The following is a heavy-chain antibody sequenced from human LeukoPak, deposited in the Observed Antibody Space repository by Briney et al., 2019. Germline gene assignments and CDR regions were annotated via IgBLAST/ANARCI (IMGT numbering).Heavy chain of an antibody. CDR1: GFSLSTRGVG. J-gene: IGHJ4*02. V-gene: IGHV2-5*02. Sequence: ESGPTLVEPTQTLTLTCTFSGFSLSTRGVGAGWIRQPPGKALEWLALIYWDDDKRYSPFLKSRLTITKDTSKNQVVLTMTNMDPVDTATYYCARTKATNYYDSSGYRDYWGQGTLVTVSS. CDR2: IYWDDDK. CDR3: ARTKATNYYDSSGYRDY. D-gene: IGHD3-22*01.